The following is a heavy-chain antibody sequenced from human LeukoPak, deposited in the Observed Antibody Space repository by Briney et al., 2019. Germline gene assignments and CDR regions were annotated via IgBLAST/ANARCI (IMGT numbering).Heavy chain of an antibody. V-gene: IGHV4-39*07. J-gene: IGHJ5*02. CDR2: IYYSGST. CDR3: ARGGSYVWGSYRLKSWFDP. CDR1: GGSISSSSYY. Sequence: SETLSLTCTVSGGSISSSSYYWGWIRQPPGKGLEWIGSIYYSGSTYYNPSLKSRVTISVDTSKNQFSLKLSSVAAADTAVYYCARGGSYVWGSYRLKSWFDPWGQGTLVTVSS. D-gene: IGHD3-16*02.